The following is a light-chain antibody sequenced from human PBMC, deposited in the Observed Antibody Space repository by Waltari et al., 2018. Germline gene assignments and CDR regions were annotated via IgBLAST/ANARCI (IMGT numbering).Light chain of an antibody. J-gene: IGLJ3*02. CDR1: TGAVTSGHY. CDR2: GTT. CDR3: LLWDSGARWV. Sequence: QAVVTQEPPLTVSPGGTATLTCGSSTGAVTSGHYPYWFQQKPGRGPRTLIYGTTNKHCWRPVRFSGSLLGGTAGLTLSGAQPEDEAEYYCLLWDSGARWVFGGGTKLSVL. V-gene: IGLV7-46*01.